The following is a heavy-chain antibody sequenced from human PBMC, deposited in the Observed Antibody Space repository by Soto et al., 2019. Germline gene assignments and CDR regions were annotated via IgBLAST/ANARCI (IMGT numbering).Heavy chain of an antibody. J-gene: IGHJ5*02. D-gene: IGHD5-12*01. V-gene: IGHV4-39*01. CDR3: ARQGYSGYDSGNWFDP. CDR1: GGSISSSSYY. CDR2: IYYSGST. Sequence: QLQLQESGPGLVKPSETLSLTCTVSGGSISSSSYYWGWIRQPPGKGLEWIGSIYYSGSTYYNPSLKSRVTISGDTSKNQFSLKLSSVTAADTAVYYCARQGYSGYDSGNWFDPWGQGTLVTVSS.